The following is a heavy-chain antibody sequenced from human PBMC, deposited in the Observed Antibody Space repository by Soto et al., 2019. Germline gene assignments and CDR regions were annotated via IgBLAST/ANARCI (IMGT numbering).Heavy chain of an antibody. D-gene: IGHD2-2*01. Sequence: SETLSLTCTVSGGSISSYYWSWIRQPPGKGLEWIGYIYYSGSTNYNPSLKSRVTISVDTSKNQFSLKLSSVTAADTAVYYCARDSGPQDIVVVPAAKDRGDYYYYGTDVWGQGTTVTVSS. CDR3: ARDSGPQDIVVVPAAKDRGDYYYYGTDV. CDR2: IYYSGST. V-gene: IGHV4-59*01. J-gene: IGHJ6*02. CDR1: GGSISSYY.